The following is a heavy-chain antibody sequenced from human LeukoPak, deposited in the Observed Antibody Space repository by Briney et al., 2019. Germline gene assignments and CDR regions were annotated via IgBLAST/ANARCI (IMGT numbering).Heavy chain of an antibody. D-gene: IGHD6-13*01. Sequence: PSETLSLTCTVSGGSISSYYWSWIRQTPGKGLEWIGYIYYSGSTNYNPSLKSRVTISVDTSKNQFSLKLSSVTAADTAVYYCARGLRSSWYWVFDYWGQGTLVTVSS. CDR1: GGSISSYY. V-gene: IGHV4-59*01. J-gene: IGHJ4*02. CDR3: ARGLRSSWYWVFDY. CDR2: IYYSGST.